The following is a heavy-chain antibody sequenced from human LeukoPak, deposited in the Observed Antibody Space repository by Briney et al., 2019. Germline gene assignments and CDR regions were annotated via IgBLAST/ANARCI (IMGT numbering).Heavy chain of an antibody. Sequence: ASVKIFCKTSGYRFTNFDINWVRQAPGQGLESMGWMNPDNGNTGYAQKFQGRVSMSGDTSISTAFMVLSSLRSDDTAVYFCARGPRESSSSDYWGQGTLVTVSS. D-gene: IGHD6-13*01. CDR2: MNPDNGNT. CDR1: GYRFTNFD. CDR3: ARGPRESSSSDY. V-gene: IGHV1-8*01. J-gene: IGHJ4*02.